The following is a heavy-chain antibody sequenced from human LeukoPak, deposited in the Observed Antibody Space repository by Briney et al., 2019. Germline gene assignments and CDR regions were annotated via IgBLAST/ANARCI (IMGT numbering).Heavy chain of an antibody. CDR3: ARVSGSYDYFDY. V-gene: IGHV4-59*01. CDR1: GXSISSYY. J-gene: IGHJ4*02. CDR2: IYYSGST. D-gene: IGHD1-26*01. Sequence: SETLSLTCTVSGXSISSYYGSWIRQPPGKGLEWIGYIYYSGSTNYNPSLKSRVTISVDTSKNQFSLKLSSVTAADTAVYYCARVSGSYDYFDYWGQGTLVTVSS.